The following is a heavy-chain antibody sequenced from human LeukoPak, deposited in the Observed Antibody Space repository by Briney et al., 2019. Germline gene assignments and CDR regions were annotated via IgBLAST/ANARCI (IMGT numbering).Heavy chain of an antibody. CDR1: GYTFTGYY. V-gene: IGHV1-2*02. CDR3: ARDGIIQGHSTSSYYYYMDV. J-gene: IGHJ6*03. CDR2: INPNSGGT. D-gene: IGHD6-6*01. Sequence: GASVKVSCKASGYTFTGYYMHWVRQAPGQGLEWMGWINPNSGGTNYAQKFQGRVTMTRDTSKNHLSLNLSSVTAADTAVYYCARDGIIQGHSTSSYYYYMDVWGKGTTVTVSS.